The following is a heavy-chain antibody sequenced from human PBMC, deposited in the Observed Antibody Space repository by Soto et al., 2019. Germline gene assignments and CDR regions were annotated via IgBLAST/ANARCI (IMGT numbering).Heavy chain of an antibody. V-gene: IGHV3-21*01. CDR2: ISSSSSYI. CDR1: GFTFSSYS. J-gene: IGHJ4*02. Sequence: EVQLVESGGGLVKPGGSLRLSCAASGFTFSSYSMNWVRQAPGKGLECVSSISSSSSYIYYADSVKGRFTISRDNAKNSLYLQMNSLSAEDTAGYYCARGPLGLRYLALLFYWGQGTLVTVSS. D-gene: IGHD3-9*01. CDR3: ARGPLGLRYLALLFY.